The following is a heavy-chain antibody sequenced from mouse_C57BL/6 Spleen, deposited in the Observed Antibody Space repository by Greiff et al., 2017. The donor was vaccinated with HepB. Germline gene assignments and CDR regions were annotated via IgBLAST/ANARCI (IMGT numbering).Heavy chain of an antibody. J-gene: IGHJ4*01. D-gene: IGHD1-1*01. CDR1: GYTFTDYN. CDR2: INPNNGGT. V-gene: IGHV1-18*01. Sequence: EVQLQQSGPELVKPGASVKIPCKASGYTFTDYNLDWVKQSHGKSLEWIGDINPNNGGTIYNQKFKGKATLTVDKSSSTAYMELRSLTSEDTAVYYCARRPYEAMDYWGQGTSVTVSS. CDR3: ARRPYEAMDY.